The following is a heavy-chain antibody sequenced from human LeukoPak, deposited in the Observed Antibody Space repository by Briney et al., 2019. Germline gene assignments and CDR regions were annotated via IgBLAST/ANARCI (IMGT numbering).Heavy chain of an antibody. V-gene: IGHV1-2*02. J-gene: IGHJ4*02. CDR1: GYTFTGYY. D-gene: IGHD3-22*01. CDR2: INPNSGGT. CDR3: ARAHDSSGYYTRGCFDY. Sequence: ASVKVSCKASGYTFTGYYMHWVRQAPGQGLEWMGWINPNSGGTNYAQKFQGRVTMTRDTSISTAYMELSRLRSDDTAVCYCARAHDSSGYYTRGCFDYWGQGTLVTVSS.